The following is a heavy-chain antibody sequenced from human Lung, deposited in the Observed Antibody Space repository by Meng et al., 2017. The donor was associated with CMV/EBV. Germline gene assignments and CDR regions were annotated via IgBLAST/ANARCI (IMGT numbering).Heavy chain of an antibody. CDR3: TTVPYDYGDYVSDY. J-gene: IGHJ4*02. Sequence: SCAASGFTFSNAWMSWVRQAPGKGLEWVGRIKSKTDGGTTDYAAPVKGRFTISRDDSKNTLYLQMNSLKTEDTAVYYCTTVPYDYGDYVSDYWGQGTXVTVDS. CDR2: IKSKTDGGTT. CDR1: GFTFSNAW. D-gene: IGHD4-17*01. V-gene: IGHV3-15*01.